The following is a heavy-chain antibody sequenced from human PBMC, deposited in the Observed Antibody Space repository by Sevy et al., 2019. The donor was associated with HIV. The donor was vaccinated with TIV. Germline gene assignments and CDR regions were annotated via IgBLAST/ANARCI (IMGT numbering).Heavy chain of an antibody. Sequence: GGSLRLSCAASGFTFSSYGMHRVRQAPGKGLEWVAVISYDGSNKYYADSVKGRFTISRDNSKNTLYLQMNSLRAEDTAVYYCAKADSSGYYYLDYWGQGTLVTVSS. D-gene: IGHD3-22*01. V-gene: IGHV3-30*18. CDR1: GFTFSSYG. J-gene: IGHJ4*02. CDR3: AKADSSGYYYLDY. CDR2: ISYDGSNK.